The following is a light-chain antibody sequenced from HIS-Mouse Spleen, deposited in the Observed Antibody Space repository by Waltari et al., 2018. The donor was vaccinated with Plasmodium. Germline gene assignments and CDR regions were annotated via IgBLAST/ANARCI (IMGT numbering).Light chain of an antibody. J-gene: IGKJ3*01. CDR1: QSVSSH. V-gene: IGKV3-15*01. CDR2: VAS. CDR3: QKYNNWSFT. Sequence: EIVMTQSPATLSVSPGERATLSCRASQSVSSHLAWYQQKPGQPPRRHIYVASTRATGIQARFRGSGSGTEFNLTISSRQSEDLEVYYCQKYNNWSFTFGPGTKVDIK.